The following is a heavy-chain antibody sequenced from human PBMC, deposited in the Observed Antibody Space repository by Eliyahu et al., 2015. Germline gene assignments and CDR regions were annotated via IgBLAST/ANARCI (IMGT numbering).Heavy chain of an antibody. D-gene: IGHD3-16*01. CDR1: GDSISSFY. V-gene: IGHV4-59*08. CDR3: ARLSRLGGATSFFDS. J-gene: IGHJ4*02. Sequence: QVQLQESGPGLVKPSETLSLTCTVSGDSISSFYWSWIRQPPGKGLEWIGYIYSSGSTNYHPSLMSRATISVVTSKNQFSLKLRSVTAADTALYYCARLSRLGGATSFFDSWGQGMQVTVSS. CDR2: IYSSGST.